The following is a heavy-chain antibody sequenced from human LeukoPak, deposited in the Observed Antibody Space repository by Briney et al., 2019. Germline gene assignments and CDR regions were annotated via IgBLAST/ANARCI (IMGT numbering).Heavy chain of an antibody. CDR3: ARAMSTFGGVRNYFDS. CDR2: ISYDGSNK. J-gene: IGHJ4*02. V-gene: IGHV3-30*03. D-gene: IGHD3-16*01. Sequence: GGSLRLSCAASGFTFSSYSMNWVRQAPGKGLEWVAVISYDGSNKYYADSVKGRFTISRDNSKNTLYLQMNSLRAEDTAVYYCARAMSTFGGVRNYFDSWGQGTLVTVSS. CDR1: GFTFSSYS.